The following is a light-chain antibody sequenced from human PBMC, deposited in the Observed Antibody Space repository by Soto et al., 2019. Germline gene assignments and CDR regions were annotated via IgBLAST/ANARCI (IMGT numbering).Light chain of an antibody. J-gene: IGKJ1*01. CDR1: QSIDNW. V-gene: IGKV1-5*01. Sequence: DIQMTQSPSTLSGSVGDRVTITCRASQSIDNWLAWYQQKPGKAPKLLIYDASSLESGVPSRFSGSGSGTEFTLTISSLQPDDFATYYCQQYNSYSTWTFGQGTKVDI. CDR2: DAS. CDR3: QQYNSYSTWT.